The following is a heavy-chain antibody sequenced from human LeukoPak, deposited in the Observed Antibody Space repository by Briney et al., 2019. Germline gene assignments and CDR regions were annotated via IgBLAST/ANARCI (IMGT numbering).Heavy chain of an antibody. CDR3: AKNWGYFDY. Sequence: GGSLRLSCAASGFTFNTYWMNWVRQAPGKGLEWVATIKQDGSEKYYVNSLKGRFTISRDNAKNSVYLQINSLRAEDTAVYYCAKNWGYFDYWGQGTLVTVSS. J-gene: IGHJ4*02. V-gene: IGHV3-7*01. D-gene: IGHD7-27*01. CDR1: GFTFNTYW. CDR2: IKQDGSEK.